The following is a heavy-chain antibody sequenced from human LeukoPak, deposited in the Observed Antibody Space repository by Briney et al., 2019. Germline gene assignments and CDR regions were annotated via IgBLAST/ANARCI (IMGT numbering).Heavy chain of an antibody. V-gene: IGHV3-23*01. CDR2: ISESGGTT. D-gene: IGHD3-16*01. J-gene: IGHJ4*02. CDR3: ARSHYNYVWGSYDY. CDR1: GFTFSSYA. Sequence: GGSLRLSCAASGFTFSSYAMNWVRQAPGKGLEWVSSISESGGTTDYADSVKGRFTISRDNSKNTLYLQMNSLRAEDTAVYYCARSHYNYVWGSYDYWGQGTLVTVSS.